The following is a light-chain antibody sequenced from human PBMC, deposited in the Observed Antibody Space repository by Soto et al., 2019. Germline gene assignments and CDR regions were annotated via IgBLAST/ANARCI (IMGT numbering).Light chain of an antibody. V-gene: IGLV1-44*01. CDR1: SSNIGSNT. J-gene: IGLJ1*01. Sequence: QSVLTQPPSVSEAPGLGVTISCSGSSSNIGSNTVHWYQQLPGTAPKLLIYSNNQRPSGVPDRFSGSKSGTSASLAISGLQSEAEVDYYCAAWDDSLNFYVFGTGTKVTVL. CDR3: AAWDDSLNFYV. CDR2: SNN.